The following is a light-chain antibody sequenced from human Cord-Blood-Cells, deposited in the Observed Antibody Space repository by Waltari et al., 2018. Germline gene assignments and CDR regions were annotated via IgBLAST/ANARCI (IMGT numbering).Light chain of an antibody. Sequence: SSELTQDPAVSVALGQTVRITCQGDSLRCYYASRYQQKPGQAPVLVIYGKNNRPSGIPDRFSGSSSGNTASLTITGAQAEDEADYYCNSRDSSGNHYVFGTGTKVTVL. CDR1: SLRCYY. J-gene: IGLJ1*01. CDR3: NSRDSSGNHYV. V-gene: IGLV3-19*01. CDR2: GKN.